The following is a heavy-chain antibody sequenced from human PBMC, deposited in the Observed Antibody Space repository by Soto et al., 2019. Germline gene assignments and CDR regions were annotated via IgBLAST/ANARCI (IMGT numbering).Heavy chain of an antibody. J-gene: IGHJ4*02. V-gene: IGHV4-30-2*06. D-gene: IGHD3-3*01. CDR1: GGSISSSGFS. Sequence: SETLSLTCAVSGGSISSSGFSWNWIRQSPGKGLEWIGYIYHSGSTNYSPSLKSRVTISLDGSKNQFSLNLNSVTAADTAVYYCARGIVFSLWSGYFDYWGQGSLVTVSS. CDR2: IYHSGST. CDR3: ARGIVFSLWSGYFDY.